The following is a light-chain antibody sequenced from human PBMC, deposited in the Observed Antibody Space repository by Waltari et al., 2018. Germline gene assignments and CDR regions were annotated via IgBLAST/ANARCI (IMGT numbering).Light chain of an antibody. J-gene: IGLJ2*01. Sequence: QSALTQPASVSGSPGQSITISCTGTGVDVGAYNYISWYQQHADRAPKLLVFEVANRPLGVSIRFSGSKSGNTASLTISGLQAEDEAKYYCSSYTTNGHVIFGGGTKLTVL. CDR2: EVA. CDR3: SSYTTNGHVI. V-gene: IGLV2-14*01. CDR1: GVDVGAYNY.